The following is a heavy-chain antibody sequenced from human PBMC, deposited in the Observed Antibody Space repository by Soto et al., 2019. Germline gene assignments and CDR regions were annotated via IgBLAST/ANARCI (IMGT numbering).Heavy chain of an antibody. CDR1: GFTFNDYA. Sequence: GGSLRLSCAASGFTFNDYAMHWVRQAPGKGLEWVSLISWDGENEFYAASVKGRFTISRDNSNDILYLQMNSLRGEDSALYYCAKDFDSDGYIDYIDYWGQGT. V-gene: IGHV3-43D*04. D-gene: IGHD5-18*01. CDR3: AKDFDSDGYIDYIDY. J-gene: IGHJ4*02. CDR2: ISWDGENE.